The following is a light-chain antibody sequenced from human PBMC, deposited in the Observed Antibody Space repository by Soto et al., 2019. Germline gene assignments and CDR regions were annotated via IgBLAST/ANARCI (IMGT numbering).Light chain of an antibody. CDR2: DTS. V-gene: IGKV3-11*01. Sequence: EIVLTQSPATLSLSPGETATLSCRASQSVSNYLAWYQQKPGQAPRLLIYDTSNRATGIPARFSGSGSGTDFTLTISSLEHEDFAIYYCQQRSDWPPGYTFGQGTKLEIK. CDR3: QQRSDWPPGYT. J-gene: IGKJ2*01. CDR1: QSVSNY.